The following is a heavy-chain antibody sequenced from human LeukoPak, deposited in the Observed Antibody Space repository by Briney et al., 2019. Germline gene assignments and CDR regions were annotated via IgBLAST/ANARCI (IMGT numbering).Heavy chain of an antibody. J-gene: IGHJ4*02. CDR3: AKDLRDTAMVEYYFDY. D-gene: IGHD5-18*01. CDR1: GFTFSSYA. CDR2: ISGSGGRT. V-gene: IGHV3-23*01. Sequence: GGSLRLSCAASGFTFSSYAMSWVRQAPGKGLKWVSDISGSGGRTYYADSAKGRFTISRDNSKNTLYLQMNSLRAEDTAVYYCAKDLRDTAMVEYYFDYWGQGTLVTVAS.